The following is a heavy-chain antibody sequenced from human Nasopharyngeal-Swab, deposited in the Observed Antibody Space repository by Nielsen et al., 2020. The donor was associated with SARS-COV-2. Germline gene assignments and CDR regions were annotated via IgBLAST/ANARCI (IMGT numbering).Heavy chain of an antibody. Sequence: SVKVSCKASGGTFSNYGISWVRQAPGQGLEWMGGIIPTFGTARYAQKFQGRVTITADESTSTAYMELSSLRSEDTAVYYCARNLFDYGYIQLDYWGQGTLVTVSS. D-gene: IGHD3-10*01. CDR1: GGTFSNYG. J-gene: IGHJ4*02. V-gene: IGHV1-69*13. CDR2: IIPTFGTA. CDR3: ARNLFDYGYIQLDY.